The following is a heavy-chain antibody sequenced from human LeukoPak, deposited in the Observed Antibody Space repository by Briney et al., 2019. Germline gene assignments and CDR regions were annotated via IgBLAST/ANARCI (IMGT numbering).Heavy chain of an antibody. CDR3: ARRRVTFVRGVDITSYYFGY. Sequence: PGGSLRLSCAASGFTFDDYGMSWVRQAPGKGLEWVSGINWNGGSTNYANSVKGRFTISRDNAKNSLYLQMNSLRAEDTALYYCARRRVTFVRGVDITSYYFGYWGQGTLVTVSS. CDR1: GFTFDDYG. D-gene: IGHD3-10*01. CDR2: INWNGGST. V-gene: IGHV3-20*04. J-gene: IGHJ4*02.